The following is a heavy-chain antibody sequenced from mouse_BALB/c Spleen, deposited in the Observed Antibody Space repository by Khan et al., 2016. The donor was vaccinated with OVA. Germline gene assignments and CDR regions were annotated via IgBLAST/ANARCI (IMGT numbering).Heavy chain of an antibody. CDR3: AISHACLAY. CDR1: GYTFTDYA. J-gene: IGHJ3*01. Sequence: QVQLKQSGAELVRPGVSVKISCKSSGYTFTDYAMHWVKQSHAKGLEWIGVISTYYGDANYNQKFKGKATMTVDKSSSTAYMELARLTSEDSAIYYSAISHACLAYWGQGTLVTVS. CDR2: ISTYYGDA. V-gene: IGHV1S137*01. D-gene: IGHD6-2*01.